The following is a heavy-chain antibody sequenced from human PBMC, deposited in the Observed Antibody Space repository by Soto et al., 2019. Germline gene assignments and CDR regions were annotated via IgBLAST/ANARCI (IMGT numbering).Heavy chain of an antibody. D-gene: IGHD3-16*01. CDR1: GGSISDYQ. V-gene: IGHV4-59*01. CDR2: FYYSGRT. Sequence: QVQLQESGPGLAKPSETLSLTCSISGGSISDYQWNWIRQPPGKGLEWIGYFYYSGRTNYNPSLKCRLTISLDPSTRQFSLRLRSVTAADTAVYYCARMRGLGEISPYLDYWGQGALVTVSS. CDR3: ARMRGLGEISPYLDY. J-gene: IGHJ4*02.